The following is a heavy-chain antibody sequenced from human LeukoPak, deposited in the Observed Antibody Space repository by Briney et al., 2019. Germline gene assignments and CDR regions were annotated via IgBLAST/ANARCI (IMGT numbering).Heavy chain of an antibody. V-gene: IGHV4-59*01. Sequence: PSETLSLTCTVSGGSISSYYWSWIRQPPGKGLEWIGYIYYSGSTNYNPSLKSRVTISVDTSKDQFSLKLSSVTAADTAVYYCARWYSSGWVFDYWGQGTLVTVSS. CDR1: GGSISSYY. D-gene: IGHD6-19*01. J-gene: IGHJ4*02. CDR2: IYYSGST. CDR3: ARWYSSGWVFDY.